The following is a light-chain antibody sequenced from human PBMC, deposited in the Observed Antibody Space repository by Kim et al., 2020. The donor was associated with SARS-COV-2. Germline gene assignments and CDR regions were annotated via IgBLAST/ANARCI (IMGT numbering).Light chain of an antibody. CDR2: DNN. V-gene: IGLV1-51*01. J-gene: IGLJ2*01. CDR1: SSNIGNNY. CDR3: ETWDSSLSAGE. Sequence: QSVLTQPPSVSAAPGRKVTISCSGSSSNIGNNYVSWYQQLPGTAPKLLIYDNNKRPSGIPDRFSGSKSGTSATLGITGLQTGDEADYYCETWDSSLSAGEFGGGTKLTVL.